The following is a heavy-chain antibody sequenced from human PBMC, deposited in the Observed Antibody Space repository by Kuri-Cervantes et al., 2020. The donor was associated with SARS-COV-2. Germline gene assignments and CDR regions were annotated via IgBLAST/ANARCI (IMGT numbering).Heavy chain of an antibody. CDR2: IYYSGTT. CDR1: GGSIYSTSYY. CDR3: ARHLRGVSIFGVVTTGNHFDY. V-gene: IGHV4-39*01. D-gene: IGHD3-3*01. J-gene: IGHJ4*02. Sequence: SETLSLTCTVYGGSIYSTSYYWGWIRQPPGKGLEWIGSIYYSGTTDYSPSLKSRVTVSVDTAKNQFSLKLSSVTAADTAVYYCARHLRGVSIFGVVTTGNHFDYWGQGTLVTVSS.